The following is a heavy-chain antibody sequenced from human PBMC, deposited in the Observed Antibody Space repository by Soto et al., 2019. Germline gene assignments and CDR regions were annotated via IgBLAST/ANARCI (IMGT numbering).Heavy chain of an antibody. CDR2: VCYRGTT. CDR1: GDSIDTSSYC. Sequence: QLQLQESGPGLVKPSETLSLTCTVSGDSIDTSSYCWGWIRQPPGKGLEWIGSVCYRGTTYYNPSLKSRLTISEDTSKRQFSLKLSSVTAADTAVFYCARQGEHSSSYFFDSWGQGTLVTVSS. J-gene: IGHJ4*02. CDR3: ARQGEHSSSYFFDS. D-gene: IGHD6-6*01. V-gene: IGHV4-39*01.